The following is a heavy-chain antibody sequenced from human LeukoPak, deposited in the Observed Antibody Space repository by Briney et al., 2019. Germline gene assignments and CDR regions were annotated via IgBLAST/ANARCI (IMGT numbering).Heavy chain of an antibody. J-gene: IGHJ4*02. V-gene: IGHV3-11*06. Sequence: GGSLRLSCAASGFSFSDYYMTWIRQAPGKGLEWVSDISSSGDYTNYADSVKGRFTISRDNVKKSLYVQMNSLRAEDTAVYYCARQINGYCSSAGCYYLDYWGQGSLVTVSS. D-gene: IGHD2-2*01. CDR3: ARQINGYCSSAGCYYLDY. CDR2: ISSSGDYT. CDR1: GFSFSDYY.